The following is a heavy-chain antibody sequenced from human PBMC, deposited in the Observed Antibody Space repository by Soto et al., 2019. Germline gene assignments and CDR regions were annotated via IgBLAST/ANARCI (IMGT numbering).Heavy chain of an antibody. V-gene: IGHV4-4*02. CDR1: GGSISNNNW. Sequence: QVQLQQSGPGLVKPSETLSLTCAVSGGSISNNNWWSWVRQPPGKGLEWIGKIYHRGRTNYNPSLKSRVSISADKSTHHFSLNLNSVTAADTAIFYCARGGSGYDWFDSWGQGTLVTVSS. CDR2: IYHRGRT. D-gene: IGHD5-12*01. CDR3: ARGGSGYDWFDS. J-gene: IGHJ5*01.